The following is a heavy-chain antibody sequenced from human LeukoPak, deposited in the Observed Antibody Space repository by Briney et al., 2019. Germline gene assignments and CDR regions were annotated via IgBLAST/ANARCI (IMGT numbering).Heavy chain of an antibody. Sequence: GGSLRLSCTASGFAFSSFRMNWVRQAPGKGLEWVSSISSASSYIYYEDSVKGRFTISRDNAKNSLYLQMNSLRAEDTAVYYCARTPVSRAFDSWGQGTLVTVSS. J-gene: IGHJ4*02. V-gene: IGHV3-21*01. CDR1: GFAFSSFR. CDR2: ISSASSYI. D-gene: IGHD2/OR15-2a*01. CDR3: ARTPVSRAFDS.